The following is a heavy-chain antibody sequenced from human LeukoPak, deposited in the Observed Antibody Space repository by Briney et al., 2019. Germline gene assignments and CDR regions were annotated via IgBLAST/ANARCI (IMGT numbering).Heavy chain of an antibody. V-gene: IGHV4-59*01. CDR3: ARGLLDAYTHPAAFDI. J-gene: IGHJ3*02. Sequence: SETLSLTCTVYGGSISSYYLSWIRQPPGKGLEWIGYIYYSGSTNYNPSLKSRVTKSVDTSKNQFSLKLSSVTAADTAMYYCARGLLDAYTHPAAFDIWGQGTMVTVSS. CDR1: GGSISSYY. D-gene: IGHD5-24*01. CDR2: IYYSGST.